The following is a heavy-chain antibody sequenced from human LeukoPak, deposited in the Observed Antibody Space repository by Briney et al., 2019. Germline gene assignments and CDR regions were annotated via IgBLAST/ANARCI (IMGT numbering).Heavy chain of an antibody. Sequence: GGSLRLSCAASGFTFRNAWMSWVRQAPGKGPEWVGRIKSRTDGGAIEYAAPVKGRFSISRDDSKNTLYLQMNSLKTEDTAVYYCTTLFWYFDLWGRGTLVTVSS. V-gene: IGHV3-15*01. CDR1: GFTFRNAW. J-gene: IGHJ2*01. CDR3: TTLFWYFDL. CDR2: IKSRTDGGAI.